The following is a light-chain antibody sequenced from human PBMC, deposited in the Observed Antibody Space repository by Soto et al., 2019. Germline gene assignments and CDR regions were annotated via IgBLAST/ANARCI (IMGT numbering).Light chain of an antibody. Sequence: QSALTQPASVSGSPGQSIAISCTGTSSDVGGYNYVSWYQQLPGKAPKLLISEVSNRPSGVSHRFSGSKSGNTASLTISGLQAEDEADYYCSLYRTGGPFVFGTGTKVTVL. V-gene: IGLV2-14*01. J-gene: IGLJ1*01. CDR1: SSDVGGYNY. CDR3: SLYRTGGPFV. CDR2: EVS.